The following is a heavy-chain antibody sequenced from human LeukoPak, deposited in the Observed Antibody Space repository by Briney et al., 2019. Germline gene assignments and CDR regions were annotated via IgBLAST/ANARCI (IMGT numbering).Heavy chain of an antibody. CDR1: GGSISTYY. J-gene: IGHJ2*01. CDR3: ARVGSWCFDI. D-gene: IGHD2-15*01. Sequence: SETLSLTCSASGGSISTYYWTWIRQPPGKGLEWIGYVDYSGSTNYNPSHKSRVTFSVDSSRNQFSLKVSSVTAADTAVYYCARVGSWCFDIWGRGTLVTVSS. CDR2: VDYSGST. V-gene: IGHV4-59*01.